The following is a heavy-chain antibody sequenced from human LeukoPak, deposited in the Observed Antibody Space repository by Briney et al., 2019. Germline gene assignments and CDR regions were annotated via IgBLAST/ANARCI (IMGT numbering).Heavy chain of an antibody. CDR3: ARDVAREFDY. CDR2: LSNRGSDI. Sequence: GGSLRLSCAVSGFTFSDHYMTWIRQAPGKGLEYTSYLSNRGSDIFYADSVKGRFSISRDNAKNSLYLQMNSLRVEDTAMYYCARDVAREFDYWGQGTLVTVSS. V-gene: IGHV3-11*01. CDR1: GFTFSDHY. J-gene: IGHJ4*02.